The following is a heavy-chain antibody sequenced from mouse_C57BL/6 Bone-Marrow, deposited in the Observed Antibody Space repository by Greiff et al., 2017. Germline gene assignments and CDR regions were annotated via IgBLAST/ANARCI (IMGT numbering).Heavy chain of an antibody. V-gene: IGHV5-15*04. D-gene: IGHD2-1*01. Sequence: EVMLVESGGGLVQPGGSLKLSCAASGFTVSDYGMAWVRQAPRKGPEWVAFISNLAYSIYYADTVTGRFTISRENAKNTLYLEMSSLRSEDTAMYYCARHGIYAMDYWGQGTSVTVSS. CDR1: GFTVSDYG. CDR2: ISNLAYSI. J-gene: IGHJ4*01. CDR3: ARHGIYAMDY.